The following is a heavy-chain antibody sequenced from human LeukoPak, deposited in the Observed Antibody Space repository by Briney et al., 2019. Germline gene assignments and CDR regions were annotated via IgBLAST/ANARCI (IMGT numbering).Heavy chain of an antibody. Sequence: ASVKVSCKASGYTFTGYYMHWVRQAPGQGLEWMGWINPNSGGTNYAQKFQGRVTMTRDTSISTAYMELSRLRSDDTAVYYCARDLFPSGTQYYYYYYMDVWGKGTTVTISS. J-gene: IGHJ6*03. CDR3: ARDLFPSGTQYYYYYYMDV. V-gene: IGHV1-2*02. CDR1: GYTFTGYY. D-gene: IGHD1-1*01. CDR2: INPNSGGT.